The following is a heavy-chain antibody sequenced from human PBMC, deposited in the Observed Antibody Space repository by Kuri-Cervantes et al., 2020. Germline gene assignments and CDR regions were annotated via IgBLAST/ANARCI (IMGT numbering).Heavy chain of an antibody. CDR2: ISGSGGST. J-gene: IGHJ4*02. V-gene: IGHV3-23*01. CDR3: AKDGADGSGYSAGFDY. CDR1: GFTFSSCA. Sequence: LSLTCAASGFTFSSCAMSWVRQAPGKGLEWVSAISGSGGSTYYADPVKGRFTISRDNSKNTLYLQMNSLRAEDTAVYYCAKDGADGSGYSAGFDYWGQGTLVTVSS. D-gene: IGHD3-22*01.